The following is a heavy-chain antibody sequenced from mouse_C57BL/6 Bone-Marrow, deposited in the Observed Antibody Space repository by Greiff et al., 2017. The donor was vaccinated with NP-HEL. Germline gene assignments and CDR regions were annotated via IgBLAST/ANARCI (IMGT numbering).Heavy chain of an antibody. CDR1: GYTFTSYW. D-gene: IGHD1-3*01. CDR2: IDPSDSYT. CDR3: ARSSG. V-gene: IGHV1-59*01. Sequence: VQLQQSGAELVRPGTSVKLSCKASGYTFTSYWMHWVKQRPGQGLEWIGVIDPSDSYTNYNQKFKGKATLTVDTSSSTAYMQLSSLTSEDSAVYYCARSSGWGQGTTLTVSS. J-gene: IGHJ2*01.